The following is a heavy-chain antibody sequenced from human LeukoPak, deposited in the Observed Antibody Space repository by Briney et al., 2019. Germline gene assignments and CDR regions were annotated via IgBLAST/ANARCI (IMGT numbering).Heavy chain of an antibody. Sequence: PGGSLRLSCAASGFTFSSYSMNWVRQAPGKGLEWVSFISSSSSYIYYADSVKGRFTISRDNSKNTLYLQMSSLRAEDTAVYYCVKDQSALLWFRVDYWGQGTLVTVSS. D-gene: IGHD3-10*01. CDR1: GFTFSSYS. CDR3: VKDQSALLWFRVDY. V-gene: IGHV3-21*01. CDR2: ISSSSSYI. J-gene: IGHJ4*02.